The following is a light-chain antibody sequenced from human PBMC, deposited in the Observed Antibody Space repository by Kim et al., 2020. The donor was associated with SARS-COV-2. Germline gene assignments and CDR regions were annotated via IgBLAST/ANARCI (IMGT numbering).Light chain of an antibody. J-gene: IGLJ2*01. CDR2: ENT. V-gene: IGLV1-51*01. CDR1: TSNVGIKA. Sequence: GPDVTLSCSGRTSNVGIKAESDYQQLPGTAPNLLIYENTNRPSGVPGRFTGSKAGTSAPRGITGLRPGDEADYYCGTWDSSLSAAVFGGGTKLTVL. CDR3: GTWDSSLSAAV.